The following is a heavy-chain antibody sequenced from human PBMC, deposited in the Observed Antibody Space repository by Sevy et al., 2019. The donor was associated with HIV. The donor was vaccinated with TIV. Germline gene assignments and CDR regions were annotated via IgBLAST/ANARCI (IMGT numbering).Heavy chain of an antibody. CDR2: ISAYNGNT. J-gene: IGHJ4*02. D-gene: IGHD3-22*01. CDR1: GYTFTSYG. CDR3: ARDVYAYYYHSSGPPAANY. Sequence: ASVKVSCKASGYTFTSYGISWVRQAPGQGLEWMGWISAYNGNTNYAQKLQGRVTMTTDTSTSTAYMELRSLRSDDTAVYYCARDVYAYYYHSSGPPAANYWGQRTLVTVSS. V-gene: IGHV1-18*01.